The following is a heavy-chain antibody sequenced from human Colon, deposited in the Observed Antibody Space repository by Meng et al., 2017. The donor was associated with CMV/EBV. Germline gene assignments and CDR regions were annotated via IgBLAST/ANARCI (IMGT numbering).Heavy chain of an antibody. Sequence: TVSGGSISSSSYYWGWIRQPPGKGLEWIGSIYYSGSTYYNPSLKSRVTISVDTSKNQFSLKLSSVTAADTAVYYCARVNRLHLRGLDPWGQGTLVTVSS. D-gene: IGHD5-24*01. CDR1: GGSISSSSYY. J-gene: IGHJ5*02. V-gene: IGHV4-39*07. CDR3: ARVNRLHLRGLDP. CDR2: IYYSGST.